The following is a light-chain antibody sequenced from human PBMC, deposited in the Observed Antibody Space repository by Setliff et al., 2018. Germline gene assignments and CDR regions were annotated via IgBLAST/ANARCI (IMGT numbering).Light chain of an antibody. Sequence: QSALTQPRSVSGSPGQSVTISCTGTSSDVGGYNYVSWYQQHPGKAPKLMIYDVSKRPSGVPDRFSGSKSGNTASLTISGLQAEDEADYYCCSYAGSYTSLYGFGTGTRSPS. CDR3: CSYAGSYTSLYG. CDR1: SSDVGGYNY. V-gene: IGLV2-11*01. CDR2: DVS. J-gene: IGLJ1*01.